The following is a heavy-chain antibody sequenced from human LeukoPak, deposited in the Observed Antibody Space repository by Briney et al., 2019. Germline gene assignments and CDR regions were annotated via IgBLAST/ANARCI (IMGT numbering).Heavy chain of an antibody. J-gene: IGHJ3*02. Sequence: SETLSLTCTVSGGSISSGGYYWSWIRQPPGKGLEWIGYIYHSGSTYYNPSLKSRVTISVDTSKNQFSLKLSSVTAADTAVYYCARESRITMIVVVVPLDAFDIWGQGTMVTVSS. CDR3: ARESRITMIVVVVPLDAFDI. CDR2: IYHSGST. V-gene: IGHV4-30-2*01. CDR1: GGSISSGGYY. D-gene: IGHD3-22*01.